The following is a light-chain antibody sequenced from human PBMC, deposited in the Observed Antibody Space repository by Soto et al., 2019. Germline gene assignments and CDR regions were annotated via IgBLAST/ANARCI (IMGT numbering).Light chain of an antibody. J-gene: IGKJ5*01. CDR1: QSVNSEY. CDR2: GAS. CDR3: QQYGNSPIT. V-gene: IGKV3-20*01. Sequence: EIVLTQSPGTLSLSPRERATLSCRASQSVNSEYLAWYQQKPGQAPRLLIYGASIRATGIPDRFSGSGSGTDFTLSISRVEPEDFASYYCQQYGNSPITFGQGTRLEI.